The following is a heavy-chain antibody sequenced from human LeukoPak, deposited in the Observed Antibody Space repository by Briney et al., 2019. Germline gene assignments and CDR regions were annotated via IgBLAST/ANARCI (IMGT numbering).Heavy chain of an antibody. CDR2: ISAYNGNT. CDR3: ATNSNYDFLSNYYYNYMDV. V-gene: IGHV1-18*01. J-gene: IGHJ6*03. Sequence: ASVKVSCKASGYTFTSYGISWVRQAPGQGLEWMGWISAYNGNTNYAQKFQGRVTMTTDTSTSIAYMELRSLRSDDTAVYYCATNSNYDFLSNYYYNYMDVWGKGSSVIVSS. CDR1: GYTFTSYG. D-gene: IGHD3-3*01.